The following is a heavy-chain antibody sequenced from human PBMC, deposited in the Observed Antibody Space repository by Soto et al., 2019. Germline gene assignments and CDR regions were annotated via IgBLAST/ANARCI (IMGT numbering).Heavy chain of an antibody. CDR2: VYYDGRT. V-gene: IGHV4-31*03. Sequence: QVQLQESGPGLAKPSETLSLNCNVSGAFISRGGYYWSWIRQLPGKGLEWIGYVYYDGRTYYNPSLQSRLTMSVDTSENQFSLKLSSLTAADTAVYFCARGNHVFVSSGLDFDYWGQGMLVTVSS. CDR3: ARGNHVFVSSGLDFDY. D-gene: IGHD3-22*01. CDR1: GAFISRGGYY. J-gene: IGHJ4*02.